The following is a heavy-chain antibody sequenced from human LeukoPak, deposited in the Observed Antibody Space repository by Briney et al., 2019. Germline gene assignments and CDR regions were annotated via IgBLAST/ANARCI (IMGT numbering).Heavy chain of an antibody. Sequence: PSETLSLTCAVYGGSFSGYYWSWIRQPPGKGLEWIGEINHSGSTNYNPSLKSRVTISVDTSKNQFSLKLSPVTAADTAVYYCARFPMTTVTTSPHYNDAFDIWGQGTMVTVSS. J-gene: IGHJ3*02. D-gene: IGHD4-17*01. CDR1: GGSFSGYY. CDR3: ARFPMTTVTTSPHYNDAFDI. V-gene: IGHV4-34*01. CDR2: INHSGST.